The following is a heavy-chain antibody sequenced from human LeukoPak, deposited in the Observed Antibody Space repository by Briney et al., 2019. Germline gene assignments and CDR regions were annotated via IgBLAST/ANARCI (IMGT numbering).Heavy chain of an antibody. J-gene: IGHJ4*02. CDR1: SGSISTSNYY. Sequence: SETLSLTCTVSSGSISTSNYYWSWIRQPPGKGLEWIGEINHSGSTNYNPSLKSRVTISVDTSKNQFSLKLSSVTAADTAVYYCARQPWGAAAAKRRRSGSDYWGQGTLVTVSS. CDR3: ARQPWGAAAAKRRRSGSDY. V-gene: IGHV4-39*01. D-gene: IGHD6-13*01. CDR2: INHSGST.